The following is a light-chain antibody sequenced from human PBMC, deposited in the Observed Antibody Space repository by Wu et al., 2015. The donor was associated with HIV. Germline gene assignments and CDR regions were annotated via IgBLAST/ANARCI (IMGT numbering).Light chain of an antibody. CDR2: AAS. CDR3: QHLNSYPPT. CDR1: QDISRY. V-gene: IGKV1-9*01. Sequence: DIQLTQSPSFLSASVRDTVTITCRASQDISRYLAWYQQKPGKAPKLLIYAASTLHSGVPSRFSGSRSGTEFTLTITSLQPEDFATYYCQHLNSYPPTFGGGTKV. J-gene: IGKJ4*01.